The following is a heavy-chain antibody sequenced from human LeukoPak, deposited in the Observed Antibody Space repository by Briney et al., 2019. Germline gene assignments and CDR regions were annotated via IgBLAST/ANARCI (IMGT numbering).Heavy chain of an antibody. Sequence: PGGSLRLSCAASGFTFSSYGMHWVRQAPGKGLEWVAVIWYDGSNKYYADSVKGRFTISRDTSENTMYLHMNSLSAEDTAVYYCARGLDYRDYPVHYYFDYWGQGTLVTVSS. CDR3: ARGLDYRDYPVHYYFDY. D-gene: IGHD4-17*01. V-gene: IGHV3-33*01. CDR2: IWYDGSNK. J-gene: IGHJ4*02. CDR1: GFTFSSYG.